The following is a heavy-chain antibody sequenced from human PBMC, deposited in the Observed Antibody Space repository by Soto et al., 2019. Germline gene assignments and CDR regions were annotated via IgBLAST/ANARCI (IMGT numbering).Heavy chain of an antibody. CDR3: ARVVPAAPSYYMDV. D-gene: IGHD2-2*01. CDR2: IYHSGST. V-gene: IGHV4-4*02. CDR1: SGSISSSNW. Sequence: PSETLSLTCAVSSGSISSSNWWSWVRQPPGKGLEWIGEIYHSGSTNYNPSLKSRVTISVDKSKNQFSLKLSSVTAADTAVYYCARVVPAAPSYYMDVWGKGTTVTVSS. J-gene: IGHJ6*03.